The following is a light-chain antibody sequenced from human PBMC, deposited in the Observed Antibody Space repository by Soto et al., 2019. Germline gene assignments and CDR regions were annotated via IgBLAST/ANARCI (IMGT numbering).Light chain of an antibody. CDR2: DAS. Sequence: EIVLTQSPATLSLSPGEGATLSFRASEGVRTYLAWYQQKPGQTPRLLIYDASNRATGIPARFSGSGSGTDFTLTISSLEPEDFAVYYCQQRSNWPLTFGGGTKVDI. CDR3: QQRSNWPLT. J-gene: IGKJ4*01. V-gene: IGKV3-11*01. CDR1: EGVRTY.